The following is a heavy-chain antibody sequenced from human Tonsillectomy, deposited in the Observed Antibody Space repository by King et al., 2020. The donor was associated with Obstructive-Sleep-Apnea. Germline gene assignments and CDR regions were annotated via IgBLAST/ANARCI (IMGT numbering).Heavy chain of an antibody. CDR2: IQQGGSEE. CDR1: GFTFGGYW. D-gene: IGHD1-26*01. V-gene: IGHV3-7*03. J-gene: IGHJ2*01. CDR3: ARDRPVTGGFDL. Sequence: VQLVESGGDLVQPGGSLRLSCAASGFTFGGYWMSWVRQAPGKGLEWVANIQQGGSEEYYVDSVKARFTISRDNAKNSLYLQMSSLRAEDTAVYYCARDRPVTGGFDLWGRGTLVTVSS.